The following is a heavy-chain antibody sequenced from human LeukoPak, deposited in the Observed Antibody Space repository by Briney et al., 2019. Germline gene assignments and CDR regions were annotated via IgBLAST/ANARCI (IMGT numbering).Heavy chain of an antibody. CDR1: GYRFSDSW. CDR2: IFPDDSNT. V-gene: IGHV5-51*01. D-gene: IGHD1-1*01. CDR3: ARRVDDPPHYYHYLDV. Sequence: GESLKISCQGSGYRFSDSWIAWVRHVPGKGLEWMGIIFPDDSNTRYSPSFQGHITISADKSNNTAYLQWSSLKASDTALYYCARRVDDPPHYYHYLDVWGEGTTVTVSS. J-gene: IGHJ6*03.